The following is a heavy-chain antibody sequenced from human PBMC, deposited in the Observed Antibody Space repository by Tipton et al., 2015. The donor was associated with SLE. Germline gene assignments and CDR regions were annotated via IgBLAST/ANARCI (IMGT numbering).Heavy chain of an antibody. D-gene: IGHD3-22*01. CDR3: ARVPRYYDSTGYFFDY. J-gene: IGHJ4*02. Sequence: TLSLTCAVYGGSFSGYYWSWIRQPPGKGLEWIGEINHSGSTNYNPSLKSRVTISVDTSKNQFSLKLSSVTAADTAVYYCARVPRYYDSTGYFFDYWGQGTLVTVSS. CDR2: INHSGST. CDR1: GGSFSGYY. V-gene: IGHV4-34*01.